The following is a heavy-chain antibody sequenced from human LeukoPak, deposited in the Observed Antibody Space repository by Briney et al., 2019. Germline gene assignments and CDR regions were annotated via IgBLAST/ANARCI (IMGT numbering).Heavy chain of an antibody. CDR1: GGSISSYY. J-gene: IGHJ5*02. CDR2: LYYSGST. CDR3: ARVYSSSPNWFDP. D-gene: IGHD6-13*01. Sequence: PSETLSLTCTVSGGSISSYYWSWLRQPPGQGLEWIGYLYYSGSTSYNPSLKSRVTISVDTSKNQFSLNLRSVTAADTAVYYCARVYSSSPNWFDPWGQGILVTVSS. V-gene: IGHV4-59*01.